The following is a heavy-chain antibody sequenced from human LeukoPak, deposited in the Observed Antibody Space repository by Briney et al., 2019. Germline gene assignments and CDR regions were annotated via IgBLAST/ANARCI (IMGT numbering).Heavy chain of an antibody. Sequence: PSETLSLTCTVSGFSISSYYWSWIRQPPGKGLEWIGYIYYSGSTNYNPSLKSRVTISVDTSKNQFSLKLSSVTAADTAVYYCAREVNCGGDCYSHDLWGRGTLVTVSS. V-gene: IGHV4-59*01. CDR3: AREVNCGGDCYSHDL. J-gene: IGHJ2*01. CDR2: IYYSGST. CDR1: GFSISSYY. D-gene: IGHD2-21*02.